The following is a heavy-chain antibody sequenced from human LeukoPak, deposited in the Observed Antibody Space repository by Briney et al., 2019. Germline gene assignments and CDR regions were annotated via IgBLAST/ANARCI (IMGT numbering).Heavy chain of an antibody. CDR1: GYTFTGYY. Sequence: GASVKVSCKASGYTFTGYYMHWVRQAPGQGLEWMGWINPNSGGTNYAQKFQGWVTMTRDTSISTAYMELSRLRSDDTAVYYCARAAPGYCSSTSCSNPAAWFDPWGQGTLVTVS. V-gene: IGHV1-2*04. J-gene: IGHJ5*02. CDR2: INPNSGGT. D-gene: IGHD2-2*01. CDR3: ARAAPGYCSSTSCSNPAAWFDP.